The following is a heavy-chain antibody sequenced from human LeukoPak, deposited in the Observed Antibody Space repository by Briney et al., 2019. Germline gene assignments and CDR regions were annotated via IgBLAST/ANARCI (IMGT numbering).Heavy chain of an antibody. CDR3: ASAQAVGEMATIAAFWY. CDR2: INPNSGGT. J-gene: IGHJ4*02. D-gene: IGHD5-24*01. Sequence: ASVKVSCKASGYTFTGYYMHWVRQAPGQELEWMGWINPNSGGTNYAQKFQGRVTMTRDTSISTAYMELSRLRSDDTAVYYCASAQAVGEMATIAAFWYWGQGTLVTVSS. V-gene: IGHV1-2*02. CDR1: GYTFTGYY.